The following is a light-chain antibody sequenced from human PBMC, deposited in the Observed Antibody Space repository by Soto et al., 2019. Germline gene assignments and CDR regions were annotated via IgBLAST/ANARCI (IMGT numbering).Light chain of an antibody. CDR1: SSNIGAGYD. Sequence: QSVLTQPPSVSGAPGQRVTISCTWSSSNIGAGYDVHWYQQLPGTAPKLLIYGNTNRPSGVPDRFSGSKSGTSASLAITGLQAEDEADYYCQSHDTSLSGYVFGTGTKLTVL. CDR2: GNT. CDR3: QSHDTSLSGYV. V-gene: IGLV1-40*01. J-gene: IGLJ1*01.